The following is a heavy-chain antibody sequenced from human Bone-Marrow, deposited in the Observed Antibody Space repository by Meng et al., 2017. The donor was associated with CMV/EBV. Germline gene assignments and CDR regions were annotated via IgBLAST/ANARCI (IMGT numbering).Heavy chain of an antibody. D-gene: IGHD3-3*01. CDR1: GASVSSDDYH. J-gene: IGHJ4*02. Sequence: SETLSLTCTVYGASVSSDDYHWSWIRQPPGKELEWIGQIYNAGRDTFNPSLQSRVTMSVDTSKNQFSLHVRSLTAADTAVYYCARAHRNAVFGVFIVSPFRYWGQGTLVTVSS. V-gene: IGHV4-61*08. CDR2: IYNAGRD. CDR3: ARAHRNAVFGVFIVSPFRY.